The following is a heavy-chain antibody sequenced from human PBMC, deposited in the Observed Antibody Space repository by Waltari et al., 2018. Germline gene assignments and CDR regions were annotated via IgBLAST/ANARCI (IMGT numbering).Heavy chain of an antibody. J-gene: IGHJ4*02. CDR3: VRDEAWSFDY. V-gene: IGHV3-48*04. CDR2: ISSGSGRI. Sequence: EVQLVESGGGLAQPGGSLSLSCAASGFTFSSYSMNWVRQAPGKGLEWVSYISSGSGRIYYADSVKGRFTISRDNAKNSLCLQMNSLRAEDTAVYYCVRDEAWSFDYWGQGTLVTVSS. CDR1: GFTFSSYS. D-gene: IGHD2-21*01.